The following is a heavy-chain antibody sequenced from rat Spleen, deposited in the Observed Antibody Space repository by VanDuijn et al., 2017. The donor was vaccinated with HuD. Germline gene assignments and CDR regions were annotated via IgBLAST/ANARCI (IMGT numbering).Heavy chain of an antibody. CDR2: ITNAAGKV. CDR1: GFTFNNYW. V-gene: IGHV5-31*01. Sequence: EVQLVESGGGLVQPGRSLKLSCVASGFTFNNYWMTWVRQAPGMGLEWIASITNAAGKVHYPDSVKGRFTISRDTAQNTLYLQMNSPTSEDTATYYCATEGAYYGGYLPFAYWGQGTLVTVSS. J-gene: IGHJ3*01. CDR3: ATEGAYYGGYLPFAY. D-gene: IGHD1-11*01.